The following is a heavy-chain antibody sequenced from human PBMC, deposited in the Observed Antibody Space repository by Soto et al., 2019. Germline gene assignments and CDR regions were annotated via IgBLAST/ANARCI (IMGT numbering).Heavy chain of an antibody. J-gene: IGHJ5*02. CDR3: ARGYLMVYASTSGFDP. D-gene: IGHD2-8*01. V-gene: IGHV1-18*01. CDR1: GYTFTSYG. Sequence: QVPLVQSGAEVKKPGASVKVSCKASGYTFTSYGISWVRQAPGQGLEWMGWNSAYNGNTNYAQKLQGRVTMTTDTSTTTAYMELRSLRSDDTAVYYCARGYLMVYASTSGFDPWGQGTLVTVSS. CDR2: NSAYNGNT.